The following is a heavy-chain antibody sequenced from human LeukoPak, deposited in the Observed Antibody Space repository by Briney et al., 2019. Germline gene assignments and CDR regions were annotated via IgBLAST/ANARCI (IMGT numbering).Heavy chain of an antibody. CDR2: IYSGGST. CDR3: ASRTVTEWFDYYYYGMDV. D-gene: IGHD4-11*01. J-gene: IGHJ6*02. Sequence: VGSLRLSCAASGFTVSSNYMSWVRQAPGKGLEWVSVIYSGGSTYYADSVKGRFTISRDNSKNTLYLQMNSLRAEDTAVYYCASRTVTEWFDYYYYGMDVWGQGTTVTVSS. CDR1: GFTVSSNY. V-gene: IGHV3-66*01.